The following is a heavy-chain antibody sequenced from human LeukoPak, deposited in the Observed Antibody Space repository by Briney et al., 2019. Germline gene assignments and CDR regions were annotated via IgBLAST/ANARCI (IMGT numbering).Heavy chain of an antibody. CDR1: GGSISSGGYS. V-gene: IGHV4-30-2*01. D-gene: IGHD1-26*01. Sequence: SETLSLTCAVSGGSISSGGYSWSWIRQPPGKGLEWIGYIFHTGSTYYNPSLKCRVTISMDTSKNQFSLKLTSVAAADTAVYYCARGDVGYFDYWGHGSLVTVSS. CDR3: ARGDVGYFDY. CDR2: IFHTGST. J-gene: IGHJ4*01.